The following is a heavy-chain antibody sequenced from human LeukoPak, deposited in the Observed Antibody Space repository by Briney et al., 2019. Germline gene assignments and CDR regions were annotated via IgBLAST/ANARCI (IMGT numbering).Heavy chain of an antibody. CDR1: GGTFSSYA. J-gene: IGHJ4*02. CDR3: AREVAGVNYFDY. D-gene: IGHD6-19*01. CDR2: IIPIFGTA. Sequence: SVKVSCKASGGTFSSYAISWVRQAPGQGLEWMGGIIPIFGTANYAQKFQGRVTITADESTSTAYMELSSLRSEDTAVYYCAREVAGVNYFDYWGRGTLVTVSS. V-gene: IGHV1-69*13.